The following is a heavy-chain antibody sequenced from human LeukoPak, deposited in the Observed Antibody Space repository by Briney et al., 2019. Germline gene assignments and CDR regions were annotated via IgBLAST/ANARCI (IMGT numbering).Heavy chain of an antibody. V-gene: IGHV1-2*02. CDR1: GYTFTGYY. CDR2: INPNSGGT. CDR3: ARGRNGDDSSGYYGPPDYYYYMDV. D-gene: IGHD3-22*01. Sequence: ASVKVSCKASGYTFTGYYMHWVRQAPGQGLEWMGWINPNSGGTNYAQKFQGRVTMTRDTSISTAYMELSRLRSDDTAVYYCARGRNGDDSSGYYGPPDYYYYMDVWGKGTTVTISS. J-gene: IGHJ6*03.